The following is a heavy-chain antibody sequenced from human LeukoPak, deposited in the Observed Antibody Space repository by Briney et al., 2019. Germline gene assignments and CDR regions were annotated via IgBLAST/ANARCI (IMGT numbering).Heavy chain of an antibody. CDR2: INPSGGST. Sequence: ASVKVSCKASGYTFTGYYMHWVRQAPGQGLEWMGIINPSGGSTSYAQKFQGRVTMTRDTSTSTVYMELSSLRSEDTAVYYCARDQKDHGSGSYYQSYGMDVWGQGTTVTVSS. J-gene: IGHJ6*02. CDR1: GYTFTGYY. D-gene: IGHD3-10*01. CDR3: ARDQKDHGSGSYYQSYGMDV. V-gene: IGHV1-46*01.